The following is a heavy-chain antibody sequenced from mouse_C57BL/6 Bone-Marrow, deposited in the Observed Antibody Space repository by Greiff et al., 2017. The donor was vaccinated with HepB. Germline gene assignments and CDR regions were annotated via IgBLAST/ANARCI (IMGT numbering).Heavy chain of an antibody. Sequence: EVQRVESGEGLVKPGGSLKLSCAASGFTFSSYAMSWVRQTPEKRLEWVAYISSGGDYIYYADTVKGRFTISRDNARNTLYLQMSSLKSEDTAMYYYTSDGGDSSGYYAMDYWGQGTSVTVSS. CDR3: TSDGGDSSGYYAMDY. D-gene: IGHD3-2*02. V-gene: IGHV5-9-1*02. CDR1: GFTFSSYA. CDR2: ISSGGDYI. J-gene: IGHJ4*01.